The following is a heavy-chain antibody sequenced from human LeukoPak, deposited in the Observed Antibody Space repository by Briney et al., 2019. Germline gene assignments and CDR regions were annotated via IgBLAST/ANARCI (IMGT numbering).Heavy chain of an antibody. V-gene: IGHV3-53*01. CDR3: ARGIGSTVFFDH. CDR2: MYSGGNT. Sequence: GGSLRLSCAASGITVSSNYMSWVRQAPGKGLEWVSVMYSGGNTYYADSVKGRFTISRDKSKNTLYLQMNSLRAEDTAVYYCARGIGSTVFFDHWGQGTLVTVSS. D-gene: IGHD4-17*01. CDR1: GITVSSNY. J-gene: IGHJ4*02.